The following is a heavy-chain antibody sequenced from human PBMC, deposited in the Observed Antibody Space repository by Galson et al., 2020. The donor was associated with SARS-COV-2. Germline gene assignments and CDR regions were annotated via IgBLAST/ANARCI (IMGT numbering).Heavy chain of an antibody. Sequence: GESLKISCAASGFTFSSYWIHWVRQAPGKGLVWVSRINSDGSSTSYEDSVKGRFTISRDNAKNTLYLQMNSLRAEDTAMYYCAKEYYYDSSGPLDAFDIWGQGTMVTVSS. J-gene: IGHJ3*02. D-gene: IGHD3-22*01. CDR1: GFTFSSYW. V-gene: IGHV3-74*01. CDR2: INSDGSST. CDR3: AKEYYYDSSGPLDAFDI.